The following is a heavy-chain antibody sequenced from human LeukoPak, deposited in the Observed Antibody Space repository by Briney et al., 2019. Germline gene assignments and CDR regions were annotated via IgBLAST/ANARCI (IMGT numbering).Heavy chain of an antibody. CDR3: ARGKGLNNWFDP. CDR2: IYYSGST. Sequence: PSETLSLTCTVSGGSISSHYWSWIRQPPGKGLEWIGYIYYSGSTNYNPSLKSRVTISVDTSKNQFSLKLSSVTAADTAVYYCARGKGLNNWFDPWGQGTLVTVSS. V-gene: IGHV4-59*11. D-gene: IGHD3-16*01. J-gene: IGHJ5*02. CDR1: GGSISSHY.